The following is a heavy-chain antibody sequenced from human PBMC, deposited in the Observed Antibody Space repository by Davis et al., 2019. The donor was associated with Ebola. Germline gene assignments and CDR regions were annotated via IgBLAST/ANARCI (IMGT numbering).Heavy chain of an antibody. CDR3: ARLGFLGGQFDL. Sequence: SETLSLTCTVSGGSMTAYYWSWIRQSPGKGLEWIGYIYYLGSTIYNPSLQSRVTISVDTSKNQFSLMLTSVTAADTAVYYCARLGFLGGQFDLWGQGTLVTVSA. CDR2: IYYLGST. J-gene: IGHJ4*02. D-gene: IGHD3-16*01. CDR1: GGSMTAYY. V-gene: IGHV4-59*08.